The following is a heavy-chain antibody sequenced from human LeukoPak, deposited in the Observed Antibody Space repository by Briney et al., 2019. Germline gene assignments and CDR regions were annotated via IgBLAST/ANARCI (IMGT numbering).Heavy chain of an antibody. CDR2: ISAYNGNT. D-gene: IGHD2-8*01. J-gene: IGHJ4*02. V-gene: IGHV1-18*04. Sequence: ASVKVSCKASGYTFTGYYMHWVRQAPGQGLEWMGWISAYNGNTNYAQKLQGRVTMTTDTSTSTAYMELRSLRSDDTAVYYCARDRGMVYAYYWGQGTLVTVSS. CDR1: GYTFTGYY. CDR3: ARDRGMVYAYY.